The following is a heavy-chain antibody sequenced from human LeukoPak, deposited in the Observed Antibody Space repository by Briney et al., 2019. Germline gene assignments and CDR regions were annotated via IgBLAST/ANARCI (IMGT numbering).Heavy chain of an antibody. CDR3: ARDYGDIPPDWYYDL. J-gene: IGHJ2*01. CDR2: IYHSGST. CDR1: GGSISSGGYS. V-gene: IGHV4-30-2*02. D-gene: IGHD4-17*01. Sequence: PSETLSLTCAVSGGSISSGGYSWSWIRQPPGKGLEWFGYIYHSGSTYYNPSLKSRVTISVDTSKNQFSLKLRSVTAADTAVYYCARDYGDIPPDWYYDLWGRGTLVTVSS.